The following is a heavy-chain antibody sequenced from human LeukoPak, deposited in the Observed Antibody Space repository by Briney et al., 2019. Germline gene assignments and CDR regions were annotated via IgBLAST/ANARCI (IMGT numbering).Heavy chain of an antibody. J-gene: IGHJ4*02. V-gene: IGHV4-34*01. Sequence: KPSETLSLTCAVYGGSFSGYYWSWIRQPPGKGLEWIGEINHSGSTNYNPSLKSRVTISVDTSKNQFSLKLSSVTAADTAVYYCARREMATMNYWGQGTLVTVSS. CDR3: ARREMATMNY. CDR1: GGSFSGYY. CDR2: INHSGST. D-gene: IGHD5-12*01.